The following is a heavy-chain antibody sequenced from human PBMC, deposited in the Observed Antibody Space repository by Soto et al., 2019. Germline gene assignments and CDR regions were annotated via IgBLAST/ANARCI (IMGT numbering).Heavy chain of an antibody. J-gene: IGHJ5*02. CDR3: ARGDDDNVDWGLNWFDP. CDR1: GFTFSSYS. D-gene: IGHD4-17*01. V-gene: IGHV3-48*02. CDR2: ISSSSSTI. Sequence: EVQLVESGGGLVQPGGSLRLSCAASGFTFSSYSMNWVRRAPGKELEWVSYISSSSSTIYYADSVKGRFTISSDNAKNTLYIQMNSLRDEDTAVYYGARGDDDNVDWGLNWFDPWGQGNLVTVSS.